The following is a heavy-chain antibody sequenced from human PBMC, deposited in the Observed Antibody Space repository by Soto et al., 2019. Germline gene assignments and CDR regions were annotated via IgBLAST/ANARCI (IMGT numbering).Heavy chain of an antibody. V-gene: IGHV1-8*01. Sequence: VKVSCKASGYTFTSYDINWARQATGQGLEWMGWMNPNSGNTGYAQKFQGRVTMTRNTSISTAYMELNSLRGEDTAVYYCAKGHWYSGGWYNALDVWGQGTMVTVSS. CDR3: AKGHWYSGGWYNALDV. CDR2: MNPNSGNT. CDR1: GYTFTSYD. J-gene: IGHJ3*01. D-gene: IGHD6-19*01.